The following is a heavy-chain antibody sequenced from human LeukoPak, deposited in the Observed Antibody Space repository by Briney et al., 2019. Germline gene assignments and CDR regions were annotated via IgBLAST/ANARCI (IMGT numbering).Heavy chain of an antibody. CDR2: ISSDGSAT. Sequence: PGGSLRLSCATSGFTFSTSWMYWVRQAPGKGLVWVSLISSDGSATTYADSVKGRFTISRDNVKNTLYLQMNSLRVEDTALYYCARVRSSSWYDYWGQGALVTVSS. CDR3: ARVRSSSWYDY. D-gene: IGHD6-13*01. J-gene: IGHJ4*02. V-gene: IGHV3-74*01. CDR1: GFTFSTSW.